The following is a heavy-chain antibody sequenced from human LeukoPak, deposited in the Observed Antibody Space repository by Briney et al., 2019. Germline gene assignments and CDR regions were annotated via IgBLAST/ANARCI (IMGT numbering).Heavy chain of an antibody. J-gene: IGHJ4*02. CDR3: ARGRNYGEGDY. CDR1: GFTFSTYS. Sequence: GGSLRLSCAASGFTFSTYSMNWVRQAPSKGLEWVSYVSGSSDIISYADSVKGRFTISRDNAKNSLYLQINSLGAEDTAVYYCARGRNYGEGDYWGQGTLVTVSS. CDR2: VSGSSDII. V-gene: IGHV3-48*04. D-gene: IGHD4-17*01.